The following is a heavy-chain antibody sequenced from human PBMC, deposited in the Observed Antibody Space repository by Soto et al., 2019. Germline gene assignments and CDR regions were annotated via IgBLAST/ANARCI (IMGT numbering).Heavy chain of an antibody. V-gene: IGHV3-74*01. Sequence: GVSPRISWGASGFRFSNFWFHWVRQAPGKGLVWVARINTDGSTLSYADSVKGRFTISRDNAKNTLYLQMNSLGAEDTGVYYCARQTGLGATNYWGQGTMVTVSS. CDR3: ARQTGLGATNY. CDR2: INTDGSTL. CDR1: GFRFSNFW. D-gene: IGHD1-26*01. J-gene: IGHJ4*02.